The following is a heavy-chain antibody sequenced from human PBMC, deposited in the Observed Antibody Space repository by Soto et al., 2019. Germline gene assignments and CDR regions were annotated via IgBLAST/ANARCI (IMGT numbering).Heavy chain of an antibody. Sequence: QVQLQQWGAGLFKPSETLSLTCAVYGGSFSGYYWSWIRQPPGKGLEWSGEINHSGSTNYNPSLKSRVTIAVDTSNNQFSLKLSSVTAADTAVYYCARKLRYCDWQSRVGYYYAYGMDVWGQGTTVTVSS. CDR1: GGSFSGYY. CDR3: ARKLRYCDWQSRVGYYYAYGMDV. V-gene: IGHV4-34*01. J-gene: IGHJ6*02. D-gene: IGHD3-9*01. CDR2: INHSGST.